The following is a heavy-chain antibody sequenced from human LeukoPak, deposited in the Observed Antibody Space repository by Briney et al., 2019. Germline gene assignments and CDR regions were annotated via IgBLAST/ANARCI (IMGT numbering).Heavy chain of an antibody. CDR2: VYYTGST. CDR1: GDSIIGYY. CDR3: ARGGGRKLDS. J-gene: IGHJ4*02. D-gene: IGHD3-10*01. Sequence: SETLSLTCTVSGDSIIGYYWTWIRQAPGKGLQWISYVYYTGSTTYNPSLSTRLSMSLDTSKTQFSLRLTSVTAADTAVYYCARGGGRKLDSWGQGTLVTVSS. V-gene: IGHV4-59*13.